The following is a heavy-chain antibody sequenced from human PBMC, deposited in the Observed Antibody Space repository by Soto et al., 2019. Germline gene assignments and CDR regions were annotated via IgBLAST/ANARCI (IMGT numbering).Heavy chain of an antibody. CDR2: ISGSGGST. CDR3: AKDGQWVYSSGWINWFDP. D-gene: IGHD6-19*01. Sequence: AGGSLRLSCAASGFTFSSYAMSWVRQAPGKGLEWVSAISGSGGSTYYADSVKGRFTISRDNSKNTLYLQMNSLRAEDTAVYYCAKDGQWVYSSGWINWFDPWGQGTLVTVSS. J-gene: IGHJ5*02. CDR1: GFTFSSYA. V-gene: IGHV3-23*01.